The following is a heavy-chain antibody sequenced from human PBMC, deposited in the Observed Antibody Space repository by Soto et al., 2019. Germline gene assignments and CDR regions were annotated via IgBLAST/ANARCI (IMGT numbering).Heavy chain of an antibody. V-gene: IGHV4-59*01. Sequence: SETLSLTCTVSGGSISGYFWSWIRQPPGKGLEWIGYIYYNGNTNYYPSLKSRVTISLDASKNQFSLKLNSVTAADTAMYYCAREGIYDILTGYYHNWVDPWGQGTLVTVSS. CDR3: AREGIYDILTGYYHNWVDP. D-gene: IGHD3-9*01. J-gene: IGHJ5*02. CDR2: IYYNGNT. CDR1: GGSISGYF.